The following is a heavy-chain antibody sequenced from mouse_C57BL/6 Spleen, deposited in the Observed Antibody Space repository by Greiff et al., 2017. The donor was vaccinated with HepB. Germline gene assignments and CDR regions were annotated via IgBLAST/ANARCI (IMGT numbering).Heavy chain of an antibody. J-gene: IGHJ2*01. Sequence: VQLQESGAELVRPGASVKLSCKASGYTFTDYYINWVKQRPGQGLEWIARIYPGSGNTYYNEKFKGKATLTAEKSSSTAYMQLSSLTSEDSAVYFCARVTTVHYFDYWGQGTTLTVSS. CDR2: IYPGSGNT. CDR1: GYTFTDYY. CDR3: ARVTTVHYFDY. V-gene: IGHV1-76*01. D-gene: IGHD1-1*01.